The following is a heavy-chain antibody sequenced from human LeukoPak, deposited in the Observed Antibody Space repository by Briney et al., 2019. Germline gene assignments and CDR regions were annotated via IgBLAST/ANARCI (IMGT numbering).Heavy chain of an antibody. V-gene: IGHV3-48*02. CDR2: ISSSGSAK. CDR3: ASGSGH. J-gene: IGHJ4*02. D-gene: IGHD2-2*03. Sequence: GRSLRLSCAASGFTFSNYGLNWVRQAPGKGLEWVSHISSSGSAKYYADSVKGRFTISRDNAKNSLYLQMNSLRDEDTAVFYCASGSGHWGQGTLVTVSS. CDR1: GFTFSNYG.